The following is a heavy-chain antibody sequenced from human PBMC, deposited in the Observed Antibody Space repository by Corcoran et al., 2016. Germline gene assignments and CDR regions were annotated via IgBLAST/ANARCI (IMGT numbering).Heavy chain of an antibody. CDR2: IKSKTDGGTT. V-gene: IGHV3-15*07. Sequence: EVQLVESGGGLVKPGGSLRLSCAASGFTFSNAWMNWVRQAPGKGLEWVGRIKSKTDGGTTDYAAPVKGRFTISRDDSKNTLYLQMNSLKTEDMAVYYGTTRRPHYDCWSGYSFPFWFDPWGQGTLVTVSS. CDR1: GFTFSNAW. D-gene: IGHD3-3*01. CDR3: TTRRPHYDCWSGYSFPFWFDP. J-gene: IGHJ5*02.